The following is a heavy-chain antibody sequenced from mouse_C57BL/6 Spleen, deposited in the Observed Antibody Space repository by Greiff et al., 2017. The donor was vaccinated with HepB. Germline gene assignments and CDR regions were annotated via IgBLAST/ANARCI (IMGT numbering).Heavy chain of an antibody. CDR1: GYAFRSSW. J-gene: IGHJ3*01. D-gene: IGHD2-12*01. CDR3: ARRDYSFGFAY. Sequence: QVQLQQSGPELVKPGASVKISCKASGYAFRSSWMNWVKQRPGKGLEWIGRIYPGDGDTNYNGKFKGTATLTADKSSSTAYMQLSSLTSDDSAVYICARRDYSFGFAYWGQGTLVTVSA. V-gene: IGHV1-82*01. CDR2: IYPGDGDT.